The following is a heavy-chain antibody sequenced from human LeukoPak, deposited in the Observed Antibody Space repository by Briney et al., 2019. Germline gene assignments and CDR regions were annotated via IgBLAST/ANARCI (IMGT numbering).Heavy chain of an antibody. CDR1: GYTFTNYY. CDR2: INPSGGST. D-gene: IGHD6-6*01. V-gene: IGHV1-46*01. CDR3: ARDRSIAERLGALDI. J-gene: IGHJ3*02. Sequence: ASVKVSCKASGYTFTNYYMHWVRQAPGQGLEWMGIINPSGGSTSYAQKFQGRVTMTRDTSTSTVYMELSSLRSEDTAVYYCARDRSIAERLGALDIWGQGTMVTVSS.